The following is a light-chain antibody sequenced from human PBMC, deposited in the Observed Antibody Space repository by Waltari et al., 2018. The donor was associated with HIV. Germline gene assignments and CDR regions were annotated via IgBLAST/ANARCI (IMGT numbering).Light chain of an antibody. J-gene: IGLJ1*01. CDR3: HVWESSSDEYV. CDR2: DDT. Sequence: SYVLTQPASVSVAPGQTANVPCGGDNVESKSVHWYQQRAGKAPILVLYDDTDRPSGIPERFSGSNFGNTATLTISRVEAVDEGDYYCHVWESSSDEYVFGTGTKVTV. CDR1: NVESKS. V-gene: IGLV3-21*02.